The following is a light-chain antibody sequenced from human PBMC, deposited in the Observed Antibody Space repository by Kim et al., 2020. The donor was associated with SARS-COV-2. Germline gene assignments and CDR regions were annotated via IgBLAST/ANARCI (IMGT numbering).Light chain of an antibody. CDR2: DVS. Sequence: QSALTQPASVSGSPGQSITISCTGTSSDVGAYNYVSWYQQHPGKAPKLMIYDVSNRPSGVSNRFSGSKSGNTASLTISGLQAEDEADYYCNSYTTSKTYVFGPGTKVTVL. J-gene: IGLJ1*01. CDR1: SSDVGAYNY. V-gene: IGLV2-14*03. CDR3: NSYTTSKTYV.